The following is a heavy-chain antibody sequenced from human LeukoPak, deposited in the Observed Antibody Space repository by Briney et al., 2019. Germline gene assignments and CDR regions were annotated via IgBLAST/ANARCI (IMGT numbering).Heavy chain of an antibody. CDR3: AKECSGGGCYDY. D-gene: IGHD2-15*01. Sequence: GGALRLSCAASGFTLSSYDMHWVRQAPGKGVEGVAVISYDGNNKYYADSVKGRFTISRDTSKNTLYLQMNSLRAEDTAVFYCAKECSGGGCYDYWGQGTLVTVSS. CDR1: GFTLSSYD. V-gene: IGHV3-30*18. CDR2: ISYDGNNK. J-gene: IGHJ4*02.